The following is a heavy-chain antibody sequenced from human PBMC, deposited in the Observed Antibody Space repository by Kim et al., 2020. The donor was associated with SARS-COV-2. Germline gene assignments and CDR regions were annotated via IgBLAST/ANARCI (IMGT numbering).Heavy chain of an antibody. CDR1: GGTFSSYA. CDR3: ARDEEDPDRSGDSSGYYYFDY. CDR2: IIPIFGTA. D-gene: IGHD3-22*01. J-gene: IGHJ4*02. Sequence: SVKVSCKASGGTFSSYAISWVRQAPGQGLEWMGGIIPIFGTANYAQKFQGRVTITADKSTSTAYMELSSLRSEDTAVYYCARDEEDPDRSGDSSGYYYFDYWGQGTLVTVSS. V-gene: IGHV1-69*06.